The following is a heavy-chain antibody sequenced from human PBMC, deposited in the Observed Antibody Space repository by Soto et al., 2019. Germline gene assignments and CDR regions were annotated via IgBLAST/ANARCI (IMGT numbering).Heavy chain of an antibody. Sequence: PSETLSLTCAVSSGSISSSNWWSWVRQPPGKGLEWIGEIYHSGSTNYNPSLKSRVTISVDKSKNQFSLKLSSVTAADTAVYYCARVRYCSSTSCGTFDYWGQGTLVTSPQ. CDR1: SGSISSSNW. V-gene: IGHV4-4*02. CDR3: ARVRYCSSTSCGTFDY. CDR2: IYHSGST. D-gene: IGHD2-2*01. J-gene: IGHJ4*02.